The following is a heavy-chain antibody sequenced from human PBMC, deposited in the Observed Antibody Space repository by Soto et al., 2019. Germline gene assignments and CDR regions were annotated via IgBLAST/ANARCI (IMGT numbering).Heavy chain of an antibody. CDR3: AAERLLYGRDV. D-gene: IGHD3-3*01. Sequence: QMQLVQSGPELKKPGTSVKVSCKASGFSFSYSGVQWVRQTRGQRLEWIGWIVVDSGDKNSAQKFKERVNINRDMSTITADKEVRSLRSEDTDVYYCAAERLLYGRDVWGQGTTVIVSS. V-gene: IGHV1-58*01. CDR2: IVVDSGDK. CDR1: GFSFSYSG. J-gene: IGHJ6*02.